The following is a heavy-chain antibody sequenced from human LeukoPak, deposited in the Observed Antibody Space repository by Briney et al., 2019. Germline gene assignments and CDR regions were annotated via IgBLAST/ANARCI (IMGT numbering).Heavy chain of an antibody. CDR2: ISYDGSNK. V-gene: IGHV3-30-3*01. CDR3: VKVGSSSSANYYYYGMDV. J-gene: IGHJ6*02. Sequence: GGSLRLSCAASGFTFSSYAMHWVRQAPGKGLEWVAVISYDGSNKYYADSVKGRFTISRDNSKNTLYLQMNSLRAEDTVVYYCVKVGSSSSANYYYYGMDVWGQGTTVTVSS. D-gene: IGHD6-6*01. CDR1: GFTFSSYA.